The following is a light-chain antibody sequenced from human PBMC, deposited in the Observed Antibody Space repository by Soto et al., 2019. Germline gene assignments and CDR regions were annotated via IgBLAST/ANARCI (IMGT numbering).Light chain of an antibody. V-gene: IGKV1-8*01. CDR1: QGISSY. CDR3: QQDYSYPQT. CDR2: AAS. Sequence: AIRMTQSPSSFSASTGDRVTITCRASQGISSYLAWYQQKPGKAPKLLIHAASTLQSGVPSRFSGSGSGTDFTLTISWLQSEDFATYYCQQDYSYPQTFGQGTKVEIK. J-gene: IGKJ1*01.